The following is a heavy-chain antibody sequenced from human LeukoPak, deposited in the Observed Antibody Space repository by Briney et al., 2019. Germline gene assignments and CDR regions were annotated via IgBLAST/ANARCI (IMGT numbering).Heavy chain of an antibody. D-gene: IGHD6-19*01. CDR2: IYPGDSDT. J-gene: IGHJ4*02. CDR1: GFSFTSYW. CDR3: ASPGIAVAGTSPQGY. V-gene: IGHV5-51*01. Sequence: GESLQISCKGSGFSFTSYWIGWVRQMPGKGLEWMGIIYPGDSDTRYSPSFQGQVTISADKSISTAYLQWSSLKASDTAMYYCASPGIAVAGTSPQGYWGQGTLVTVSS.